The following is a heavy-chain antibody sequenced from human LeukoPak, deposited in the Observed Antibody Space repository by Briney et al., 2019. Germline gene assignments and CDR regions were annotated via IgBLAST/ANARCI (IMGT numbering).Heavy chain of an antibody. Sequence: SETLSLTCAVYGGSFSGYYWSWIRQPPGKGLEWIGEINHSGSTNYNPSLKSRVTISVDTSKNQFSLKLSSVTAADTAVYYCARGVVRGVIITKYFDYWGQGTLVTVSS. D-gene: IGHD3-10*01. CDR1: GGSFSGYY. CDR3: ARGVVRGVIITKYFDY. V-gene: IGHV4-34*01. CDR2: INHSGST. J-gene: IGHJ4*02.